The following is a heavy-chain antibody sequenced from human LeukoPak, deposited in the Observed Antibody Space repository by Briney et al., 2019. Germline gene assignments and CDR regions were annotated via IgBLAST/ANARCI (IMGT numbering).Heavy chain of an antibody. CDR1: GGSISSYY. J-gene: IGHJ4*02. CDR2: IYYSGST. V-gene: IGHV4-59*12. D-gene: IGHD3-10*01. Sequence: SETLSLTCTVSGGSISSYYWSWIRQPPGKGLEWIGYIYYSGSTFYNPSLKSRVTISIDTSKNQFSLKLSSVTAADTAVYYCARDEASQSAFVSFDYWGQGTLVTVSS. CDR3: ARDEASQSAFVSFDY.